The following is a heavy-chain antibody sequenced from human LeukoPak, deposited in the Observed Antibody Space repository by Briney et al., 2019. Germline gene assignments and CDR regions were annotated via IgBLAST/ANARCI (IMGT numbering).Heavy chain of an antibody. V-gene: IGHV3-33*03. Sequence: GGSLRLSCAASGFTFSSFGMHWVRQAPGKGLEWVAVIWYDGSNKKYADSVKGRFTISRDNSKNTLYLQMNSLRAEDTAVYYCAKAGGSGLQHWGQGTLVTVSS. CDR1: GFTFSSFG. CDR2: IWYDGSNK. CDR3: AKAGGSGLQH. D-gene: IGHD3-16*01. J-gene: IGHJ1*01.